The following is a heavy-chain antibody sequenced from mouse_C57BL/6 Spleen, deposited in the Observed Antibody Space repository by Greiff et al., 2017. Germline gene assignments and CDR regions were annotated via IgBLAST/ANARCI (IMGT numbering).Heavy chain of an antibody. CDR1: GYAFTNYL. D-gene: IGHD1-1*01. CDR2: INPGSGGT. CDR3: ARDYGSGY. J-gene: IGHJ2*01. Sequence: QVQLQQSGAELVRPGTSVKVSCKASGYAFTNYLIEWVKQRPGQGLEWIGVINPGSGGTNYNEKFKGKATLTADKSSSTAYMQLSSLTSEDSAVYCCARDYGSGYWGQGTTLTVSS. V-gene: IGHV1-54*01.